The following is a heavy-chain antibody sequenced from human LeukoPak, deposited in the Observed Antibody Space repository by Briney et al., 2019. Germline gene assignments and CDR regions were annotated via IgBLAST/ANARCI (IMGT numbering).Heavy chain of an antibody. CDR3: ARADKDGYGFFGFDY. CDR1: GFTFSSYW. CDR2: INSDGSQT. V-gene: IGHV3-74*03. J-gene: IGHJ4*02. D-gene: IGHD5-18*01. Sequence: GGSLRLSCAASGFTFSSYWMHWVRQAPGKGLVWVARINSDGSQTSYADSLKGRFTISRDNAKNSLYLQINSLRAEDTALYYCARADKDGYGFFGFDYWGQGTLVTVSS.